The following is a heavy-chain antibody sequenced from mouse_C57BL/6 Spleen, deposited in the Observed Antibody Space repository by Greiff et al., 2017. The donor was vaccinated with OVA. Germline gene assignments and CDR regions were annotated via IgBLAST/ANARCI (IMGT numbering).Heavy chain of an antibody. CDR3: ARGWDDVTFFAY. J-gene: IGHJ3*01. V-gene: IGHV1-18*01. CDR2: INPNNGGT. CDR1: GYTFTDYN. Sequence: ELVKPGASVKIPCKASGYTFTDYNMDWVKQSHGTSLEWIGDINPNNGGTIYNQKFKGKATLTVDKSSSTAYMELRSLTSEDTAVYYCARGWDDVTFFAYWGQGTLVTVSA. D-gene: IGHD4-1*01.